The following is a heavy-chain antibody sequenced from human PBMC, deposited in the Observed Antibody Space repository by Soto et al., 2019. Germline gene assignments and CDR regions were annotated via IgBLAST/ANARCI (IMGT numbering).Heavy chain of an antibody. Sequence: GGSLRLYCAASGFTISSYAMSWVRQAAGTGLEWVSAISGSGGSTYYADSVKGRFTISRDNSKNTLYLQMNSLRAADTAVYYCAKDISKPSHLRLRYIPYGDPVGWGQGT. D-gene: IGHD4-17*01. J-gene: IGHJ4*02. CDR1: GFTISSYA. CDR2: ISGSGGST. CDR3: AKDISKPSHLRLRYIPYGDPVG. V-gene: IGHV3-23*01.